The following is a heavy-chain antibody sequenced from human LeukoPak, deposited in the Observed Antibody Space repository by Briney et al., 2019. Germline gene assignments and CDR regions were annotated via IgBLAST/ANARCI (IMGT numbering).Heavy chain of an antibody. Sequence: SETLPLTCAVYGGSFSGYYWSWIRQPPGKGLEWIGEINHSGSTNYNPSLKSRVTISVDTSKNQFSLKLSSVTAADTAVYYCARGLAYYDILNGYGSWFDPWGQGTLVTVSS. CDR3: ARGLAYYDILNGYGSWFDP. D-gene: IGHD3-9*01. V-gene: IGHV4-34*01. CDR1: GGSFSGYY. J-gene: IGHJ5*02. CDR2: INHSGST.